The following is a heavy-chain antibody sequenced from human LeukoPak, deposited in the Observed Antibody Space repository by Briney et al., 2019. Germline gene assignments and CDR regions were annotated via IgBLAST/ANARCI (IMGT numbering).Heavy chain of an antibody. CDR3: ARAPRITMIVALVGDLDAFDI. Sequence: LSLTCAVSGGSINSGGYSWSWVRQAPGKGLEWVSGINWNGGSTGYADSVKGRFTISRDNAKNSLYLQMNSLRAEDTALYYCARAPRITMIVALVGDLDAFDIWGQGTMVTVSS. CDR2: INWNGGST. V-gene: IGHV3-20*04. D-gene: IGHD3-22*01. CDR1: GGSINSGGYS. J-gene: IGHJ3*02.